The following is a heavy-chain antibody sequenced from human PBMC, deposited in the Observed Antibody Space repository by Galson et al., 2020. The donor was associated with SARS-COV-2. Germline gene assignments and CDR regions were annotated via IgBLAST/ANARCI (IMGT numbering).Heavy chain of an antibody. CDR1: GGSISSHY. CDR3: ARVYTSHYGDYLYGMDV. Sequence: LETLSLTCTVSGGSISSHYWSWIRQPPGKGLEWIGYIYYSGSTNYNPSLKSRVTISVDTSKNQFSLKLSSVTAADTAVYYCARVYTSHYGDYLYGMDVWGQGTTVTVSS. V-gene: IGHV4-59*11. CDR2: IYYSGST. J-gene: IGHJ6*02. D-gene: IGHD4-17*01.